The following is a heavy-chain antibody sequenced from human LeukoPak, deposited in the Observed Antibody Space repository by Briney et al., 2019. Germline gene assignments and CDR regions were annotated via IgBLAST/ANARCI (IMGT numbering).Heavy chain of an antibody. CDR1: GGSITISSYY. J-gene: IGHJ5*01. CDR2: IYYSGNT. V-gene: IGHV4-39*01. D-gene: IGHD1-26*01. CDR3: ARGLLYSGSFSRNWFDS. Sequence: PSETLSLTCTVSGGSITISSYYWGWIRQPPGKGLEWNGSIYYSGNTYYNPSLKSRVSISIDTSRHQFALKLSSVTAADTAVYYCARGLLYSGSFSRNWFDSWGHGTLVTVSS.